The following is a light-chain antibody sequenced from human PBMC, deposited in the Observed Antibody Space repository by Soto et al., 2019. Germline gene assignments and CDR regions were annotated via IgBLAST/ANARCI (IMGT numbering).Light chain of an antibody. Sequence: EIVMTQSPVTLSVSPGESATIFCRASERISTNLAWYQQKPGQAPRLLIYSESTRATGVPARFSGSGSATEFTLSIRSLQPEDFATYYCQQYSNRLTWTFGQGTRVEIK. J-gene: IGKJ1*01. CDR3: QQYSNRLTWT. V-gene: IGKV3-15*01. CDR1: ERISTN. CDR2: SES.